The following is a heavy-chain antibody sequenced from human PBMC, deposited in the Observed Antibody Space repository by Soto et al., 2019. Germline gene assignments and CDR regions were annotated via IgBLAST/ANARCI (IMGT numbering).Heavy chain of an antibody. CDR3: ARSIAAAPPGHFDY. V-gene: IGHV4-4*02. CDR1: GGSISSGGYY. J-gene: IGHJ4*02. D-gene: IGHD6-13*01. CDR2: IYHSGST. Sequence: LSLTCTVSGGSISSGGYYWSWVRQPPGKGLEWIGEIYHSGSTNYNPSLKSRVTISVDKSKNQFSLKLSSVTAADTAVYYCARSIAAAPPGHFDYWGQGTLVTVSP.